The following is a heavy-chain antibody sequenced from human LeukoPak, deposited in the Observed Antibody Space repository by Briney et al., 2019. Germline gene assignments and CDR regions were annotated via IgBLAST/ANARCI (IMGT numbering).Heavy chain of an antibody. CDR3: ARYSEFSDTRWFDP. CDR1: GGSISPYF. Sequence: PSETLSLTCTVSGGSISPYFWSWIRQSPGKGLEWIGWIHYSGGTSYNPSLKSRVIIPVDTSKNQFSLKVTSVTAEDTATYYCARYSEFSDTRWFDPWGQGTLVTVSS. D-gene: IGHD1-26*01. J-gene: IGHJ5*02. CDR2: IHYSGGT. V-gene: IGHV4-59*01.